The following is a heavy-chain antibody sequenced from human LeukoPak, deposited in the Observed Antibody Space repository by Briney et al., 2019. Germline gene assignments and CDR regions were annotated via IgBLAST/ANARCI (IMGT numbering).Heavy chain of an antibody. CDR1: GFTFSSYS. V-gene: IGHV3-21*04. Sequence: GGSLRLSCAASGFTFSSYSMNWVRQAPGKGLEWVSSISSSSSYTYYADSVKGRFTISRDNAKNSLYLQMNSLRAEDTAVYYCAKDIVVVPAARDDAFDIWGQGTMVTVSS. D-gene: IGHD2-2*01. CDR3: AKDIVVVPAARDDAFDI. CDR2: ISSSSSYT. J-gene: IGHJ3*02.